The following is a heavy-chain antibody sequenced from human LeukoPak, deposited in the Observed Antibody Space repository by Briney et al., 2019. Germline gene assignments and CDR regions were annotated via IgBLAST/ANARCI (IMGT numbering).Heavy chain of an antibody. CDR2: TSYDATNK. CDR3: ARGRHYYDSHDTFDI. J-gene: IGHJ3*02. V-gene: IGHV3-30-3*01. D-gene: IGHD3-22*01. CDR1: GFIFSNYF. Sequence: KPGGSLRLSCAASGFIFSNYFMHWVRQAPGKGLEWVAVTSYDATNKNYADSVKGRFTISRQNSKNTLFLQVNSLRAEDSAVFYCARGRHYYDSHDTFDIWGQGTMVTVSS.